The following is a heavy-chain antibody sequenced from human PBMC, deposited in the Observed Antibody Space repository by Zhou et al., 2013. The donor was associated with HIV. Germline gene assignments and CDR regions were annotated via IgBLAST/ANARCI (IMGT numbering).Heavy chain of an antibody. CDR1: GYTFSDYG. Sequence: QVQLVQSGAEVKKPGASVRVSCKTSGYTFSDYGISWLRQAPGQGLEWMGWIDIPNGGTNHAQKFQDRITLTTDKSTATAFVELKSLRPDDTAVYYCATQLSLDYWGQGTLVIVSS. CDR3: ATQLSLDY. CDR2: IDIPNGGT. J-gene: IGHJ4*02. D-gene: IGHD1-1*01. V-gene: IGHV1-18*01.